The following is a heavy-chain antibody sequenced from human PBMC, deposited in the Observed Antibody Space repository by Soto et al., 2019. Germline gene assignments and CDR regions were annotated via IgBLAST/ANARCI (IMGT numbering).Heavy chain of an antibody. CDR3: ARDEGAAAVPFVY. V-gene: IGHV3-33*01. J-gene: IGHJ4*02. Sequence: GGSLRLSCAASGFTFSSYGMHWVRQAPGKGLEGVAVILYDGSNKYYANSVKGRFTISRDNSKNSLYLQMNSLRAKDPAVYYCARDEGAAAVPFVYWGQGTLFTVSS. CDR1: GFTFSSYG. D-gene: IGHD6-13*01. CDR2: ILYDGSNK.